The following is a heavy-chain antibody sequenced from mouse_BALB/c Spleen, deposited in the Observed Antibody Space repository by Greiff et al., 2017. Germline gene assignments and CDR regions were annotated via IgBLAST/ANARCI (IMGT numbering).Heavy chain of an antibody. J-gene: IGHJ3*01. D-gene: IGHD1-1*01. CDR2: ISYSGST. CDR3: AREGGITTVVATPFAY. CDR1: GYSITSDYA. V-gene: IGHV3-2*02. Sequence: VQLQQSGPGLVKPSQSLSLTCTVTGYSITSDYAWNWIRQFPGNKLEWMGYISYSGSTSYNPSLKSRISITRDTSKNQFFLQLNSVTTEDTATYYCAREGGITTVVATPFAYWGQGTLVTVSA.